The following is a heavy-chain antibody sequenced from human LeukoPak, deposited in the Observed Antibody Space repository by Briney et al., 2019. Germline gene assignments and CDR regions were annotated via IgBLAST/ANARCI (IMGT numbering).Heavy chain of an antibody. CDR2: MYHSGST. D-gene: IGHD5-12*01. V-gene: IGHV4-39*01. J-gene: IGHJ4*02. CDR3: ARHSGYDYVLGY. Sequence: PSETLSLTCTVSGGSISSSSYYWGWIRQPPGKGLEWIGSMYHSGSTYYNPSLKSRVTISVDTSKNQFSLKLSSVTAADTAVYYCARHSGYDYVLGYWGQGTLVTVSS. CDR1: GGSISSSSYY.